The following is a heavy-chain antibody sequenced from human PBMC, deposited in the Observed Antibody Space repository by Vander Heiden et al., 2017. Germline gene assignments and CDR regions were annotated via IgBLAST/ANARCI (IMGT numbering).Heavy chain of an antibody. V-gene: IGHV3-9*01. D-gene: IGHD1-26*01. CDR3: AKDLSGSSDAFDI. J-gene: IGHJ3*02. Sequence: GFTFDDYPMHCVRHTPWNGLEWVSGSSGYSGSIGYAVSVKGRVTISRDNAKNSLYLQMNSLRAEDTALYYCAKDLSGSSDAFDIWGQGTMVTVSS. CDR1: GFTFDDYP. CDR2: SSGYSGSI.